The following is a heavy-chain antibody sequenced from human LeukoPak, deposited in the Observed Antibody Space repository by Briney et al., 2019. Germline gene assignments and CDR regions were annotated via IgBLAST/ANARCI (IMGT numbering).Heavy chain of an antibody. V-gene: IGHV1-2*02. CDR3: PRNSPVVRSGMEV. Sequence: ASVKVSCKASGYTFSGYYFHWVRQAPGQGLEGMGWINPNSGGTKNAQKFQGRVTINRETPFSTVDMAVSSQRADEGDGYYCPRNSPVVRSGMEVWGHRATSTVSS. CDR1: GYTFSGYY. D-gene: IGHD2-2*01. CDR2: INPNSGGT. J-gene: IGHJ6*02.